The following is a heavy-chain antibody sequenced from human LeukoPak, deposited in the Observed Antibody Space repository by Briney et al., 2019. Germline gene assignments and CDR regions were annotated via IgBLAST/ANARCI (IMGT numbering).Heavy chain of an antibody. CDR1: GGSISSGGYS. CDR2: IYHSGST. Sequence: SETLSLTCTVSGGSISSGGYSWSWIRQPPGKGLEWIGYIYHSGSTYYNPSLKSRVTISVDRSKNQFSLKLSSVTAADTAVYYCARGRRGSGSHYFDYWGQGTLVTVSS. CDR3: ARGRRGSGSHYFDY. D-gene: IGHD3-10*01. J-gene: IGHJ4*02. V-gene: IGHV4-30-2*01.